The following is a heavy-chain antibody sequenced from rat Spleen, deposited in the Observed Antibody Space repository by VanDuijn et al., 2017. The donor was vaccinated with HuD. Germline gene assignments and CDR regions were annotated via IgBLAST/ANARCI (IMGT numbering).Heavy chain of an antibody. CDR3: ARGSGGGLDH. D-gene: IGHD3-7*01. CDR1: GFSLISNG. CDR2: IWGDGST. V-gene: IGHV2-13*01. J-gene: IGHJ2*01. Sequence: QVQLKESGPGLVQPSQTLSLTCTVSGFSLISNGVSWVRQPPGKGLEWMGVIWGDGSTAYNSALKSRLSISRDTSKSQVFLKMSSLKTEDTATYYCARGSGGGLDHWGQGVMVTVSS.